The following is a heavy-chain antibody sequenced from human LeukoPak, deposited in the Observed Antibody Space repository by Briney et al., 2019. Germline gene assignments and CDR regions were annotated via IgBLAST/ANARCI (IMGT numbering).Heavy chain of an antibody. CDR1: GGSINKFY. D-gene: IGHD3-3*01. Sequence: SETLSLTCTVSGGSINKFYWSWIRQSPGKGLEWIGNIYFTGTTNYSPSLKSRVTMSVDTSENRLSLKLSSVTAADTAVYYCARERGDDFWSGYGWFDPWGQGTLVTVSS. CDR2: IYFTGTT. J-gene: IGHJ5*02. CDR3: ARERGDDFWSGYGWFDP. V-gene: IGHV4-59*01.